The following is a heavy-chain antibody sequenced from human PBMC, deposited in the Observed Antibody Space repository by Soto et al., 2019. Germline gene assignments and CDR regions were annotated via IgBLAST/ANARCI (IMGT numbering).Heavy chain of an antibody. D-gene: IGHD4-17*01. J-gene: IGHJ3*02. Sequence: PGGSLRLSCASSGFPFSSYAMSWVRQAPGKGLEWVSAISGSGGSTYYADSVKGRFTISRDNSKNTLYLQMNSLRAEDTAVYYCAKIGDYFQWTSAFDIWGQGTMVTVSS. CDR3: AKIGDYFQWTSAFDI. V-gene: IGHV3-23*01. CDR2: ISGSGGST. CDR1: GFPFSSYA.